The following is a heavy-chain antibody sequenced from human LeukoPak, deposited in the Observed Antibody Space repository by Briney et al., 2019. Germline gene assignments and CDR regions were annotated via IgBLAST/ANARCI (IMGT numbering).Heavy chain of an antibody. CDR2: IYYSGST. CDR1: GGSISSYH. J-gene: IGHJ4*02. V-gene: IGHV4-59*01. Sequence: SGTLSLTCTVSGGSISSYHWSWIRQPPGKGLEWIGYIYYSGSTNYNPSLKSRVTISVDTSKNQFSLKLSSVTAADTAVYYCARAGNYYDSSGYGYWGQGTLVTVSS. D-gene: IGHD3-22*01. CDR3: ARAGNYYDSSGYGY.